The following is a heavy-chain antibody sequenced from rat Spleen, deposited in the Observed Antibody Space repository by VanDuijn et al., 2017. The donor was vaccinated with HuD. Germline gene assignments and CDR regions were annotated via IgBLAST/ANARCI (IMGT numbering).Heavy chain of an antibody. D-gene: IGHD1-12*02. Sequence: QVQLKESGPGLVQPSQTLSLTCTVAGFSLTSYSVHWVRQPPGKGLAWMGVFWNTGGTRYNSALKSRLSISKDTSKRQVFLKMNSLQTEDTAIYFCTRSDYDGPSGFTYWGQGTLVTVSS. CDR1: GFSLTSYS. CDR3: TRSDYDGPSGFTY. J-gene: IGHJ3*01. CDR2: FWNTGGT. V-gene: IGHV2-41*01.